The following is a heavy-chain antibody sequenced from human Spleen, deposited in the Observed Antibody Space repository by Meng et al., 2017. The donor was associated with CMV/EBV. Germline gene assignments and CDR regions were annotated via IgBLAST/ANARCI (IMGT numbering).Heavy chain of an antibody. CDR1: GFTLSSYA. V-gene: IGHV3-30*04. CDR3: ARGWGVIEGADGY. CDR2: ISYDGSNK. D-gene: IGHD3-16*02. J-gene: IGHJ4*02. Sequence: ASGFTLSSYAMHWVRQAPGKGLEWVAVISYDGSNKYYADSVKGRFTISRDNSKNTLYLQMNSLRAEDTAVYYCARGWGVIEGADGYWGQGTLVTVSS.